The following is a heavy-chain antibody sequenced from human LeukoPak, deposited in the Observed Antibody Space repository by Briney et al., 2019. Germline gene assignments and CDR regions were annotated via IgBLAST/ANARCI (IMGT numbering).Heavy chain of an antibody. Sequence: GGSLRLSCRASRFIFSKYALVWVRQAPGKGLEWVSVIWASGGNTRYADAVKGRFTISGDNSKNTLYLQMNSLGADDTAVYYCGRDPNGDYVGAFEFWGQGTMVTVSS. V-gene: IGHV3-23*01. J-gene: IGHJ3*01. CDR1: RFIFSKYA. CDR2: IWASGGNT. CDR3: GRDPNGDYVGAFEF. D-gene: IGHD4-17*01.